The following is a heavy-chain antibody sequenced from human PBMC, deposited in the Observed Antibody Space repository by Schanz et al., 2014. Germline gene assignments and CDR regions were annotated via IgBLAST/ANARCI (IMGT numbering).Heavy chain of an antibody. V-gene: IGHV3-7*01. CDR2: IKQDGSEK. CDR1: GFTFSSYG. CDR3: ARDNYYGSRSCAY. D-gene: IGHD3-10*01. Sequence: VQLVESGGGVVQFGRSLRLSCVASGFTFSSYGMHWVRQAPGKGLEWVANIKQDGSEKYYVDAVKGRFTISRDNAKNSMYLHMKSLRGEDTAVYYCARDNYYGSRSCAYWGQGTLVTVSS. J-gene: IGHJ4*02.